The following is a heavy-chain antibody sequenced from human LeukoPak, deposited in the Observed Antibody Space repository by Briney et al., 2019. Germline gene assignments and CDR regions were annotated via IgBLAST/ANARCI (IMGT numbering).Heavy chain of an antibody. V-gene: IGHV4-59*01. Sequence: SETLSLTCTVSGGSISSYYWSWFRQPPGKGLEWIGYIYYSGSTNYNPSLKSRVTISVDTSKNQFSLKLSSVTAADTAVYYCARDGERYCSSTSCRRALDYWGQGTLVTVSS. CDR3: ARDGERYCSSTSCRRALDY. CDR1: GGSISSYY. CDR2: IYYSGST. J-gene: IGHJ4*02. D-gene: IGHD2-2*01.